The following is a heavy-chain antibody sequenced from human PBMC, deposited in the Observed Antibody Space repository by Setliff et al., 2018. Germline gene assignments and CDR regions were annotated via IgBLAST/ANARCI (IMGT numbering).Heavy chain of an antibody. D-gene: IGHD2-15*01. J-gene: IGHJ4*02. CDR3: ARRHCSGGSCYSLNYFDY. Sequence: SETLSLTCTVSGDSISSSSYYWGWIRQPPGKGLEWIGSIYYSGSTYYNPSLKSRVTISVDTSKNQFSLKLSSVTAADTAVYYCARRHCSGGSCYSLNYFDYWGQGTLVTVSS. CDR1: GDSISSSSYY. V-gene: IGHV4-39*01. CDR2: IYYSGST.